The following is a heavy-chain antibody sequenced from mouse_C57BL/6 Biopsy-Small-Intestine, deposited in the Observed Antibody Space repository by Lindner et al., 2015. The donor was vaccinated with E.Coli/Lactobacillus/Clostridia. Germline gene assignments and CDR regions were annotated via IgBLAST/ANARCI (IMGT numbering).Heavy chain of an antibody. Sequence: QLQESGPELVKPGASVKLSCKASGYTFTSYDINWVKQRPGQGLEWIGWIYPRDGSTKYNEKFKGKATLTVDTSSSTAYMELHSLTSEDSAVYFCARHEGDPQLGPAWFAYWGQGTLVTVSA. CDR2: IYPRDGST. V-gene: IGHV1-85*01. CDR3: ARHEGDPQLGPAWFAY. D-gene: IGHD4-1*02. CDR1: GYTFTSYD. J-gene: IGHJ3*01.